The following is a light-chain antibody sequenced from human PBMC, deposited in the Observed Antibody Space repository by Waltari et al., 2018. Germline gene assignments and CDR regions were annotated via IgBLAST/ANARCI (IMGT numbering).Light chain of an antibody. V-gene: IGLV6-57*01. CDR3: QSYDSNNHGV. J-gene: IGLJ3*02. CDR2: EDY. Sequence: NFMLTQPHSVSESPGKTVTISCTRSSGSIASNFVQWFQQRPGSSPTTVIYEDYQRPSGVPDRFSVSIDSSSNSASLTSSGLKTEDEADYYCQSYDSNNHGVFGGGTKLTVL. CDR1: SGSIASNF.